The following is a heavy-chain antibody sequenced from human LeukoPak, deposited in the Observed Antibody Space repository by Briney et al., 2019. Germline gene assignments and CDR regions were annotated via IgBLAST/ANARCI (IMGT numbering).Heavy chain of an antibody. J-gene: IGHJ5*02. Sequence: GGSLRLSCAASGFTFSDYYMSWIRQAPGKGLEWVSYISSSGSTIYYADSVKGRFTISRDNAKNSLYLQMNSLRAEDTAVYYCARDFRVVRGVTITDSWFDPWGQGTLVTVSS. CDR3: ARDFRVVRGVTITDSWFDP. V-gene: IGHV3-11*01. CDR1: GFTFSDYY. CDR2: ISSSGSTI. D-gene: IGHD3-10*01.